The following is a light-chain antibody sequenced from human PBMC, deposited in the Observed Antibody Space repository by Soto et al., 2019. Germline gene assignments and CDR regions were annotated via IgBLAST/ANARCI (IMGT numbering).Light chain of an antibody. CDR2: DVT. V-gene: IGLV2-11*01. J-gene: IGLJ1*01. CDR1: SSDVGAYIY. Sequence: QSVLTQPRSVSGSPGQSVTISCTGTSSDVGAYIYVSWYQQHPGKAPKVMIYDVTKRPSGVPDRFSGSKSGNTASLTISGLQAEDEADYYCCSYAGSLDVFGTGTKVTVL. CDR3: CSYAGSLDV.